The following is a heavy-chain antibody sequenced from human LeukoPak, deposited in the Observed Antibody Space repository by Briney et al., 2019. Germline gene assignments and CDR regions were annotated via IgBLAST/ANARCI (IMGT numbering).Heavy chain of an antibody. V-gene: IGHV4-59*08. D-gene: IGHD6-6*01. CDR2: TYYSGRT. J-gene: IGHJ6*02. Sequence: SETLSLTCTVSGGSISSDYWSWIRQPPGKGLEWIGYTYYSGRTSYNPSLKSRVTISADTSKNQFSLKLNSVTAADTAVYYCARPNQARLYGMDVWGQGTTVTVSS. CDR3: ARPNQARLYGMDV. CDR1: GGSISSDY.